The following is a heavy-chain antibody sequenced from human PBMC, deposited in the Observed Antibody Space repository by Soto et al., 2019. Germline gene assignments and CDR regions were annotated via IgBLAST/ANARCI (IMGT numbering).Heavy chain of an antibody. D-gene: IGHD3-3*01. CDR2: IWYDGSNK. J-gene: IGHJ3*02. CDR3: APLEGDAFDI. V-gene: IGHV3-33*01. CDR1: GFTFSSYG. Sequence: GGSLRLSCAASGFTFSSYGMHWVRQAPGKGLEWVAVIWYDGSNKYYADSVKGRFTISRDNSKNTQYLQMNSFRAEDTAVYYCAPLEGDAFDIWGQGTMVTVSS.